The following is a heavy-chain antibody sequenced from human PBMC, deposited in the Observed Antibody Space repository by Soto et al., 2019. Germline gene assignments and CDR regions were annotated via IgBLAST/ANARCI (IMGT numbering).Heavy chain of an antibody. J-gene: IGHJ5*02. Sequence: SQTLSLTCAISGDSVSSNSVAWIWIRQSPSRGLEWLGRTNYRSKWYYDYASSVKSRITINPDTSKNQFSLQLKSVTPEDTAVYYCARDFTLRGAYAPNSLHPCGQGTKVTV. D-gene: IGHD2-2*01. V-gene: IGHV6-1*01. CDR3: ARDFTLRGAYAPNSLHP. CDR2: TNYRSKWYY. CDR1: GDSVSSNSVA.